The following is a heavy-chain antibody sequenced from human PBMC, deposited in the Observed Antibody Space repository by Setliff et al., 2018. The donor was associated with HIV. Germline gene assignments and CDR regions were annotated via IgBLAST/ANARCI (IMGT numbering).Heavy chain of an antibody. J-gene: IGHJ4*02. CDR2: IDPGDGET. Sequence: GASVKVSCKASGSTFTSYAIDWVRQAPGQGLEWMGRIDPGDGETVYAKQFQGRVTMTADTSTDAVYMELSNLKSEDTAVYYCASAAYFDYWGQGTLVTVSS. CDR3: ASAAYFDY. V-gene: IGHV1-69-2*01. D-gene: IGHD6-25*01. CDR1: GSTFTSYA.